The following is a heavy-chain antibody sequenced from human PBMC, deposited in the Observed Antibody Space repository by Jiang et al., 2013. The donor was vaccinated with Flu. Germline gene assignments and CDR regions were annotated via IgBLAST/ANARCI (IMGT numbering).Heavy chain of an antibody. CDR2: IMPLFGTT. Sequence: GAEVKKPESSVTVSCKTSGGAFSGFAFNWVRQAPGQGLEWMGGIMPLFGTTNFAQKFQGRVTMTADESASTVYMELTSLRSDDTAVYFCSAREAGFDYWGQGTLVTVSS. J-gene: IGHJ4*02. D-gene: IGHD6-13*01. V-gene: IGHV1-69*01. CDR3: SAREAGFDY. CDR1: GGAFSGFA.